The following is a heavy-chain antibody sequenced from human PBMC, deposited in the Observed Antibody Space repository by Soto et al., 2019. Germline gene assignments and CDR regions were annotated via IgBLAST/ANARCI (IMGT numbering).Heavy chain of an antibody. Sequence: EVQLVESGGGLVEPGGSLRLSCAASGFAFADAWMSWVRQAPGKGLEWVGLIKSKSDGGTTDFAAPVKGRFTISRDDSQNTLYLQMNSLKTEDTAIYYSTTGSGCRDCWGQGTLVTVSS. V-gene: IGHV3-15*01. J-gene: IGHJ4*02. D-gene: IGHD6-19*01. CDR3: TTGSGCRDC. CDR1: GFAFADAW. CDR2: IKSKSDGGTT.